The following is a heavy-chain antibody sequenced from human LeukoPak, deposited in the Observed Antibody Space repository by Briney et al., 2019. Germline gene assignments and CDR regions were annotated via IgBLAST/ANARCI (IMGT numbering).Heavy chain of an antibody. V-gene: IGHV3-66*01. D-gene: IGHD1-26*01. CDR3: ARENSGSYFDY. Sequence: GGSLRLSCAASGFTVSSNYMSWVRQAPGKGLEWVSVIYSGGSTYYADSVKGRFTISRENSKNTLYLQMNSLRAEDTAVYYCARENSGSYFDYWGQGTLVTVSS. CDR2: IYSGGST. J-gene: IGHJ4*02. CDR1: GFTVSSNY.